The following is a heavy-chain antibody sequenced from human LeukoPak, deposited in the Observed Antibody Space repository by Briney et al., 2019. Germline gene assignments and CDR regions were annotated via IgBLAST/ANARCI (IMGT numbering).Heavy chain of an antibody. D-gene: IGHD1-26*01. CDR3: ARDRNSGSYLDYYYYIDV. J-gene: IGHJ6*03. CDR1: GGSINSGGYY. CDR2: IYYSGST. Sequence: PSQTLSLTCTVSGGSINSGGYYWTWLRQHPGKGLEWIGYIYYSGSTYYNPSLKSRLTISLDMSKNQFSLRLSSVTAADTAVYYCARDRNSGSYLDYYYYIDVWGKGTTVTVSS. V-gene: IGHV4-31*03.